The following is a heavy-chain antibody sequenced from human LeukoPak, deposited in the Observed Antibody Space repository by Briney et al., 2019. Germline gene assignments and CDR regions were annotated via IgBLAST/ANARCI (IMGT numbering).Heavy chain of an antibody. Sequence: GGSLRLSCEASGFSLSSYEMNWVRQAPGKGLEWVSHISSRGSTIYYADSVKGRFTISRDNAKNSLYLQMNSPRAEDTAVYYCARVGWVLRYAFDIWGQGTMVTVSS. V-gene: IGHV3-48*03. D-gene: IGHD3-16*01. CDR3: ARVGWVLRYAFDI. CDR2: ISSRGSTI. J-gene: IGHJ3*02. CDR1: GFSLSSYE.